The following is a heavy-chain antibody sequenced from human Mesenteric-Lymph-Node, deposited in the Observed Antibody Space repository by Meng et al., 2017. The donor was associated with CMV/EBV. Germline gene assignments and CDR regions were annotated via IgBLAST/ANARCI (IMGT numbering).Heavy chain of an antibody. CDR2: IRQDGGEK. V-gene: IGHV3-7*03. Sequence: ESLKISCAASGFTFISYWMVWVRQAPGKGLEWVANIRQDGGEKYYVDSVKGRFTISRDNAKNSLYLQMNSLRDEDTAVYYCARSAAAAEYFQHWGQGTLVTVSS. D-gene: IGHD6-13*01. J-gene: IGHJ1*01. CDR1: GFTFISYW. CDR3: ARSAAAAEYFQH.